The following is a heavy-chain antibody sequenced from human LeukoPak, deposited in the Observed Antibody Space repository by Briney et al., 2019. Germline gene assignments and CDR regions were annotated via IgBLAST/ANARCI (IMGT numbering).Heavy chain of an antibody. CDR2: IWHDGKNK. D-gene: IGHD3-10*01. CDR3: ARDSGNDPPIDF. J-gene: IGHJ4*02. V-gene: IGHV3-33*01. CDR1: GFTFSNNG. Sequence: GGSLRLSCAASGFTFSNNGIHCVRQAPGKGLEWVAVIWHDGKNKYYADSVKGRFTISRDNSKNTLYLQMNNLRAEDTAVYYCARDSGNDPPIDFWGQGTLLTVSS.